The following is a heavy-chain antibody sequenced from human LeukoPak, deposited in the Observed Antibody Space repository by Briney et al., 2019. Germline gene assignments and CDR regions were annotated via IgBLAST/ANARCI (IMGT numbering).Heavy chain of an antibody. CDR1: GFTFSSYS. J-gene: IGHJ6*03. V-gene: IGHV3-21*01. CDR3: ARDRVTFGGVSYMDV. D-gene: IGHD3-16*01. CDR2: ISSSSSYI. Sequence: GGSLRLSCAASGFTFSSYSMNWVRQAPGKGLEWVSSISSSSSYIYYADSVKGRFTISRDNAKNSLYLQMNSLRAEDTAVYYCARDRVTFGGVSYMDVWGKGTTVTISS.